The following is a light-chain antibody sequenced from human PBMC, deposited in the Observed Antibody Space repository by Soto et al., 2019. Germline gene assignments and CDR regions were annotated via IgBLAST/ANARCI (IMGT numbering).Light chain of an antibody. CDR3: GPDTGGSTLHVV. V-gene: IGLV2-14*01. J-gene: IGLJ2*01. CDR2: DVS. Sequence: QSALTQPASVSGSPGQSITISCTGTSSDVGGYNYVSWYQQHPGKAPKLMIYDVSNRPSGVSNRFSGSKSGNTASLTISGLQAGDEAGYYYGPDTGGSTLHVVFAGGT. CDR1: SSDVGGYNY.